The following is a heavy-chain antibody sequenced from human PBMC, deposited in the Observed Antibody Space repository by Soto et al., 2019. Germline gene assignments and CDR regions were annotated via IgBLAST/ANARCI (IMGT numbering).Heavy chain of an antibody. CDR2: IDPSDSYT. CDR1: GYSFTSYW. D-gene: IGHD2-2*01. V-gene: IGHV5-10-1*01. CDR3: ARLVVTLDTYYYYGMDV. Sequence: PGESLKISCKGSGYSFTSYWISWVRQMPGKGLEWMGRIDPSDSYTNYSPSFQGHVTISADKSISTAYLQWSSLRASDTAMYYCARLVVTLDTYYYYGMDVWGQGTTVTVSS. J-gene: IGHJ6*02.